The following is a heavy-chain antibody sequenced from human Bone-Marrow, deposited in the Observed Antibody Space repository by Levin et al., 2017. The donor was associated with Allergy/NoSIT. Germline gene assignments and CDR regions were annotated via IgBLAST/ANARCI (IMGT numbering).Heavy chain of an antibody. CDR3: ARSDAEYPGAFHI. V-gene: IGHV4-39*01. J-gene: IGHJ3*02. Sequence: KPSETLSLTCTVSGGSISSSSYYWGWIRQPPGKGLEWIGSIYYSGSTYYNPSLKSRVTISVDTSKNQFPLKLSSVTAADTAVYYCARSDAEYPGAFHIWGQGTMVTVSS. CDR1: GGSISSSSYY. CDR2: IYYSGST. D-gene: IGHD2-2*01.